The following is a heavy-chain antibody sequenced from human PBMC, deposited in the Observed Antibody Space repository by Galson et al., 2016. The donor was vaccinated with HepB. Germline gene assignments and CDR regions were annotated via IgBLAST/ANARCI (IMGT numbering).Heavy chain of an antibody. CDR3: ARDRGLEWLPSNWFDP. D-gene: IGHD3-3*01. J-gene: IGHJ5*02. CDR2: IWSDGNKK. Sequence: SLRLSCAASGFTLSSYSMHWVRQSPGKGLEWVALIWSDGNKKSYADSVRGRFNISRDNSKNTLYLQMHNLRADDTAMYYSARDRGLEWLPSNWFDPWDQGTLVTVSS. CDR1: GFTLSSYS. V-gene: IGHV3-33*01.